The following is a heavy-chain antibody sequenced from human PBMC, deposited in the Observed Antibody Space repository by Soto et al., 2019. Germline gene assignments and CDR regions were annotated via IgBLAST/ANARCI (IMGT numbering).Heavy chain of an antibody. CDR1: GFVFKNYE. CDR3: ARDIDNRDYYYGLDV. CDR2: ISNSGNTI. V-gene: IGHV3-48*03. D-gene: IGHD1-20*01. Sequence: PGGSLRLSCVASGFVFKNYEMNWVRQAPGKGLEWISYISNSGNTIYVADSMRGRFTISRDNAKNSLFLQMNSLRADDTAVYYCARDIDNRDYYYGLDVWGQGTTVTVSS. J-gene: IGHJ6*02.